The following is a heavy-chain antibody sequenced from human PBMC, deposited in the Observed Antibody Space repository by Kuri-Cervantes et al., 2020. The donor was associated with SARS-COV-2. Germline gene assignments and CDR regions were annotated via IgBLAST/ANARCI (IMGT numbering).Heavy chain of an antibody. CDR2: INPNSGGT. J-gene: IGHJ6*03. CDR1: GYTFTSYD. Sequence: ASVKVSCKASGYTFTSYDINWVRQATGQGLEWMGWINPNSGGTNYAQKFQGRVTMTRDTSISTAYMELSRLRSDDTAVYYCARGITFGGVIVIGMGSDHMDVWGKGTTVTVSS. D-gene: IGHD3-16*02. V-gene: IGHV1-2*02. CDR3: ARGITFGGVIVIGMGSDHMDV.